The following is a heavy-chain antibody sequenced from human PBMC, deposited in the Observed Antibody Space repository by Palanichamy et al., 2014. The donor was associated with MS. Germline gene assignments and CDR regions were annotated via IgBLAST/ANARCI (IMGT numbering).Heavy chain of an antibody. J-gene: IGHJ4*02. D-gene: IGHD2-21*01. Sequence: QVQLVESGGGVVQPGRSLRLSCAASGFSFRNYGMHWVRQAPGKGLEWVAVISYDGSNTDYADSVKGRFTISRDNSKSTLYLEMDSLRAEDTAVYFCAKDLEQMLVILIGGPLDHWGQGTLVTVSS. V-gene: IGHV3-30*18. CDR1: GFSFRNYG. CDR3: AKDLEQMLVILIGGPLDH. CDR2: ISYDGSNT.